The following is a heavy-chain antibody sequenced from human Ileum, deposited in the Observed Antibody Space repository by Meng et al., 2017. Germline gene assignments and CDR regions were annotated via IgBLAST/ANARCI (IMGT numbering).Heavy chain of an antibody. V-gene: IGHV4-4*02. CDR2: ISNSGKT. Sequence: QPQASGPGLVQTSGTLSLACAVSGDSIGNSKWWSWLRHSPGKGLEWIGEISNSGKTVYSPSLKSRVRISLDKSNNQFSLTLNSVTAADTAMYYCARERIRELGLFDSWGQGTLVTVSS. CDR3: ARERIRELGLFDS. J-gene: IGHJ4*02. D-gene: IGHD3-10*01. CDR1: GDSIGNSKW.